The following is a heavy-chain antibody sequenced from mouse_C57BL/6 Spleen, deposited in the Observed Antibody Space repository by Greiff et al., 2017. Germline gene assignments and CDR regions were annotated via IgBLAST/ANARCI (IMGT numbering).Heavy chain of an antibody. CDR3: SRSYYDSPYWYFDV. CDR1: GYTFTSYW. CDR2: IDPSDSET. V-gene: IGHV1-52*01. D-gene: IGHD1-1*01. Sequence: QVQLKQPGAELVRPGSSVKLSCKASGYTFTSYWMHWVKQRPIQGLEWIGNIDPSDSETHYNQKFTDKATLTVDKSSSTAYMQLSSLTSDDSAVYYLSRSYYDSPYWYFDVWGTGTTVTVSS. J-gene: IGHJ1*03.